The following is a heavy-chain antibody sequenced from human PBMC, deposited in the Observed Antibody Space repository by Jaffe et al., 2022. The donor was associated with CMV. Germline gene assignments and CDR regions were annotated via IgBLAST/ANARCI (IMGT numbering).Heavy chain of an antibody. Sequence: EVQLVQSGAEVKKPGESLKISCKGSGYSFSNYWIGWVRQTPGKGLEWMGIIYPGDSDTRYSPSFQGQVTISADKSINTAYVQWSSLKASDTAIYYCARRGSSSEYFDSWGQGTLVAVSS. CDR2: IYPGDSDT. CDR1: GYSFSNYW. J-gene: IGHJ4*02. CDR3: ARRGSSSEYFDS. D-gene: IGHD6-13*01. V-gene: IGHV5-51*01.